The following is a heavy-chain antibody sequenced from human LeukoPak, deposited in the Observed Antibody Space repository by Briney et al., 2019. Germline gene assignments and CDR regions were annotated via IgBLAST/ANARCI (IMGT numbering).Heavy chain of an antibody. Sequence: PSETLSLTCTVSGDSIRSSYWSWIRQPPGETLEWVGYIYYSGSANYNPSLKDRVSMSVDTSKNQLSLRLSSVTAADTAVYYCARERGSTNWSVDQWGQGILVTVSS. J-gene: IGHJ4*02. CDR1: GDSIRSSY. V-gene: IGHV4-59*01. CDR3: ARERGSTNWSVDQ. CDR2: IYYSGSA. D-gene: IGHD1-1*01.